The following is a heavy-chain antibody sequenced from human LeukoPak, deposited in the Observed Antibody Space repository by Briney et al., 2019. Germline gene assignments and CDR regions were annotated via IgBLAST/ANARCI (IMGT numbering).Heavy chain of an antibody. V-gene: IGHV3-7*01. J-gene: IGHJ4*02. CDR1: GFIFSDYF. D-gene: IGHD2-2*01. CDR2: IKQDGSEK. CDR3: ARDFSSSWYARPFDY. Sequence: PGGSLRLSCAASGFIFSDYFMSWIRQAPGKGLEWVANIKQDGSEKYYVDSVKGRFTISRDNAKNSLYLQMNSLRAEDTAVYYCARDFSSSWYARPFDYWGQGTLVTVSS.